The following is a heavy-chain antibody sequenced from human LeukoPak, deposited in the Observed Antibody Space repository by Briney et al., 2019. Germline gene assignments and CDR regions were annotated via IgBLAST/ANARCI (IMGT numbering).Heavy chain of an antibody. CDR2: INPSGGST. J-gene: IGHJ4*02. CDR3: ASVYSSTSWDY. CDR1: GYTFTSYY. D-gene: IGHD6-13*01. Sequence: GASVKVSCKASGYTFTSYYMHWVRQAPGQGLEWMGIINPSGGSTSYAQKFQGRVTMTRDTSTSTVYMELSSLKASDTAMYYCASVYSSTSWDYWGQGTLVTVSS. V-gene: IGHV1-46*01.